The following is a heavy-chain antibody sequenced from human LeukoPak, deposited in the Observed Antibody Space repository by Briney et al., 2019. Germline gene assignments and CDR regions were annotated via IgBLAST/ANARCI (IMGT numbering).Heavy chain of an antibody. V-gene: IGHV3-11*01. D-gene: IGHD1-7*01. Sequence: PGGSLRLSCAASGFTFSDYYMSWIRQAPGKGLEWVSYISSSGSTIYYADSVKGRFTISRDNAKNSLYLQMNSLRTEDTAVSYXXXXXXRYNWNYDPFDYWGQGTLVTVSS. J-gene: IGHJ4*02. CDR1: GFTFSDYY. CDR3: XXXXXRYNWNYDPFDY. CDR2: ISSSGSTI.